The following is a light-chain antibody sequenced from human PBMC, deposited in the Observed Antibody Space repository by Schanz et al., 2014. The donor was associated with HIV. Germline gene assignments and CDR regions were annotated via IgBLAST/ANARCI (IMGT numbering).Light chain of an antibody. J-gene: IGKJ3*01. CDR1: QDINNY. CDR2: KAS. V-gene: IGKV1-5*03. Sequence: DIQMTQSPSTLSASVGDRVTITCQANQDINNYLNWYQQKPGKAPKLLIYKASRLQSGVPSRFSGGGSGTEFTLTITNLQPEDFATYYCQQYNSFPFAFGPGTKVDIK. CDR3: QQYNSFPFA.